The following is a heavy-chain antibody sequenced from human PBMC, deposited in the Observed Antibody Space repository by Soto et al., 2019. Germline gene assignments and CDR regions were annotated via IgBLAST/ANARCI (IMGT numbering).Heavy chain of an antibody. CDR1: GYTFTSYG. V-gene: IGHV1-18*01. CDR2: ISAYNGNT. Sequence: QVQLVQSGAEVKKPGASVKVSCKASGYTFTSYGISWVRQAPGQGLEWMGWISAYNGNTNYAQKLQGRVTMTTDTPPSPAYRAPRPLRSADTAVYYCPSHPPPPREWAQGPLVTVSS. J-gene: IGHJ4*02. CDR3: PSHPPPPRE.